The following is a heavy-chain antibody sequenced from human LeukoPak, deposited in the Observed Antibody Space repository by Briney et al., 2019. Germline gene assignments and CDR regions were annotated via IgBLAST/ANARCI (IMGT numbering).Heavy chain of an antibody. CDR1: AFTFGDYA. V-gene: IGHV3-49*04. D-gene: IGHD6-19*01. CDR2: IRSKAYGGTT. Sequence: GGSLRLSCTVSAFTFGDYAMSWVRQAPGKGLEWVGFIRSKAYGGTTEYAASVKGRFTISRDDSKSIAYLQMNSLKTEDTAVYYCTRSWLWGPAVAVKHFDYWGQGTLVTVSS. J-gene: IGHJ4*02. CDR3: TRSWLWGPAVAVKHFDY.